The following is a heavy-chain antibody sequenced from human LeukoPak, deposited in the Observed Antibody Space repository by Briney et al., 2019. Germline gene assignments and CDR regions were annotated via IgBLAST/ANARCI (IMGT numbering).Heavy chain of an antibody. CDR3: AKDHRSSSWYEGY. D-gene: IGHD6-13*01. V-gene: IGHV3-21*04. CDR1: GFTFSSYS. J-gene: IGHJ4*02. Sequence: NPGGSLRLSCAASGFTFSSYSMNWVRQAPGKGLEWVSSISSSSSYIYYADSVKGRFTISRDNSKNTLYLQMNSLRAEDTAVYYCAKDHRSSSWYEGYWGQGTLVTVSS. CDR2: ISSSSSYI.